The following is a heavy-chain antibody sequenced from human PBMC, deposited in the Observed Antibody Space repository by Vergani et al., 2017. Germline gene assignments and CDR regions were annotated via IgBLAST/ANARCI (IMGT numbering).Heavy chain of an antibody. Sequence: QVQLVESGGGVVQPGGSLRLSCAASGFTFSSYGMHWVRQAPGKGLEWVAFMRYDGSNKYYADSVKGRFTISRNNSKNTLYLQMNSLRGEDTAVYYGAKVSRDVYKKGVFAYWGQGTLVTVSS. CDR1: GFTFSSYG. J-gene: IGHJ4*02. CDR2: MRYDGSNK. CDR3: AKVSRDVYKKGVFAY. V-gene: IGHV3-30*02. D-gene: IGHD5-24*01.